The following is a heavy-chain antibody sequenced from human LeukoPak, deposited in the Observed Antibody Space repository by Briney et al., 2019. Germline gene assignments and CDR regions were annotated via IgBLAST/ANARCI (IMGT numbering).Heavy chain of an antibody. CDR3: AKSLSIRERFHYMDV. CDR1: GFTFDDYG. Sequence: GGSLRLSCAASGFTFDDYGMHWVRQAPGKGLEWISLISWDGGRAYYADSVKGRFTISRDNSKNSLYLQMNSLRTEDTALYYCAKSLSIRERFHYMDVWGKGTTVTVSS. CDR2: ISWDGGRA. V-gene: IGHV3-43D*03. D-gene: IGHD1-1*01. J-gene: IGHJ6*03.